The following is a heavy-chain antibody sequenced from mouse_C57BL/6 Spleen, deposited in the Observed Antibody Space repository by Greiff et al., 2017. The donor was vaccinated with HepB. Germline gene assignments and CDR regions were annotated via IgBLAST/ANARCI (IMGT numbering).Heavy chain of an antibody. V-gene: IGHV5-17*01. J-gene: IGHJ4*01. D-gene: IGHD2-4*01. CDR3: GRAYDYAPYAMGD. Sequence: EVKVVESGGGLVKPGGSLKLSCAASGFTFGDYGMHWVRQAPEKGLEWVAYISSGSSTIYYADTVKGRFTISRDNAKNNLFLLMTSLRSDDKVMYYCGRAYDYAPYAMGDWGQGTSVAVS. CDR1: GFTFGDYG. CDR2: ISSGSSTI.